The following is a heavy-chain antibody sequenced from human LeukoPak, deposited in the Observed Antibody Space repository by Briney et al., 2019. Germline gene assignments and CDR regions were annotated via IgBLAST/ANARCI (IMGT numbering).Heavy chain of an antibody. D-gene: IGHD3-10*01. J-gene: IGHJ4*02. CDR2: VFYSGST. V-gene: IGHV4-31*03. CDR3: ARGPKKYYYGSGVVNPIDY. Sequence: SETLSLTCTVSGGSISDAAYYWSWIRQHPGEGLEWIGYVFYSGSTSYNPSLKSRVTMSVDTSKNQFSLKLTSVTAADTAVYYCARGPKKYYYGSGVVNPIDYWGQGTLVTVSS. CDR1: GGSISDAAYY.